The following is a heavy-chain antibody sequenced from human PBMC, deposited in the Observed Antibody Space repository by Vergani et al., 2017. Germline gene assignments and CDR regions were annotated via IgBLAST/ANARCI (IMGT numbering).Heavy chain of an antibody. D-gene: IGHD3-3*01. V-gene: IGHV4-34*01. Sequence: QVQLQQWGAGLLKPSETLSLTCAVYGGSFSGYYWSWIRQPPGKGLEWIGEINHSGSTNYNPSLKSRVTISVDTSKNQFSLKLSSVTAADTAVYYCARDPLLRFLEWPRGFDPWAREPWSPSPQ. CDR1: GGSFSGYY. J-gene: IGHJ5*02. CDR2: INHSGST. CDR3: ARDPLLRFLEWPRGFDP.